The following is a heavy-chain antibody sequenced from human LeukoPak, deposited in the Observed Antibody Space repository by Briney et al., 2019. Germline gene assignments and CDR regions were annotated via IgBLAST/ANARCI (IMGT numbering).Heavy chain of an antibody. D-gene: IGHD3-22*01. Sequence: SETLSLTCTVSGGSISSYYWSWIRQPLGKGLEWIGYIYYSGSTNYNPSLKSRVTISVDTSKNQFSLKLSSVTAADTAVYYCARADGNYYDSSGYYKLYHDAFDIWGQGTMVTVSS. J-gene: IGHJ3*02. CDR3: ARADGNYYDSSGYYKLYHDAFDI. CDR2: IYYSGST. V-gene: IGHV4-59*01. CDR1: GGSISSYY.